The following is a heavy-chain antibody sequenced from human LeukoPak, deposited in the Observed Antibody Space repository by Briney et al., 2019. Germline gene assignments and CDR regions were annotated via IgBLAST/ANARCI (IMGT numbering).Heavy chain of an antibody. CDR1: GGSFSGYY. D-gene: IGHD3-22*01. J-gene: IGHJ1*01. CDR3: ARAHSGYYYGPKYFQR. Sequence: SETLSLTCAVYGGSFSGYYWSWIRQPPGKGLEWIGEINHSGSTNYNPSLKSRVTISVDTSKNQFSLKLSSVTAADTAVYYCARAHSGYYYGPKYFQRWGQGTLVTVSS. CDR2: INHSGST. V-gene: IGHV4-34*01.